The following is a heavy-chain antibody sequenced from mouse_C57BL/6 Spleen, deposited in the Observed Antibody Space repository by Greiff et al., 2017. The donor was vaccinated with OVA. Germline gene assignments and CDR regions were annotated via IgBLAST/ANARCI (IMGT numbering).Heavy chain of an antibody. D-gene: IGHD1-1*01. J-gene: IGHJ3*01. CDR2: IHPNSGST. CDR3: ARWDYYGSSYGFAY. CDR1: GYTFTSYW. Sequence: QVQLQQPGAELVKPGASVKLSCKASGYTFTSYWMHWVKQRPGQGLEWIGMIHPNSGSTNYNEKFKSKATLTVDKSSSTAYMQLSSLTSEGSAVYYCARWDYYGSSYGFAYWGQGTLVTVSA. V-gene: IGHV1-64*01.